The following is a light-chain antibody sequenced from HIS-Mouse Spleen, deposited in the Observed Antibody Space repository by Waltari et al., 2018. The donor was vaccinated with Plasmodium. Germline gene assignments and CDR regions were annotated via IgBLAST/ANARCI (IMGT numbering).Light chain of an antibody. CDR2: RNN. V-gene: IGLV1-47*01. J-gene: IGLJ3*02. CDR1: SSNIGSNY. Sequence: QSVLTQPPSASGTPGQRVTISCSGSSSNIGSNYVYWYQQLPGTAPKLLSYRNNRRPSGVPARFSASRSGTSAAVAISGLRSEDEADYYCAAWDDSLSGRVFGGGTKLTVL. CDR3: AAWDDSLSGRV.